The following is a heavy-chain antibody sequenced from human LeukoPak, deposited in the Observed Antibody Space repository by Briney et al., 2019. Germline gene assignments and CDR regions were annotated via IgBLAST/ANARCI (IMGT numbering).Heavy chain of an antibody. CDR1: GGTFSSYA. D-gene: IGHD2-2*02. J-gene: IGHJ6*03. Sequence: SVKVSCKASGGTFSSYAISWVRQAPGQGLEWMGRIIPIFGTANYAQKLQGRVTMTTDTSTSTAYMELRSLRSDDTAVYYCARAGYCSSTSCYTPPIYYYMDVWGKGTTVTVSS. CDR3: ARAGYCSSTSCYTPPIYYYMDV. CDR2: IIPIFGTA. V-gene: IGHV1-69*05.